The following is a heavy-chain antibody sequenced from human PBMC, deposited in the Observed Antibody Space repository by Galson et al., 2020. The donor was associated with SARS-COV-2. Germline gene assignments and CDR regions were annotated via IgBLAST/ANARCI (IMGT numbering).Heavy chain of an antibody. CDR3: ARAGERGGFNF. CDR2: INAGNGNT. D-gene: IGHD3-16*01. CDR1: GYTFINNA. Sequence: ASVKVSCKASGYTFINNAIHWVRQAPGQRLEWMGWINAGNGNTKYSQKFQGRVTITSDTSASTAYLELSSLRSEDTAVYYCARAGERGGFNFWGQGTLLTVSS. V-gene: IGHV1-3*01. J-gene: IGHJ4*02.